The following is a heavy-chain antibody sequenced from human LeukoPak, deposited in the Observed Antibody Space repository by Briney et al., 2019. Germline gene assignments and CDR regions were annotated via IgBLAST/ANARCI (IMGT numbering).Heavy chain of an antibody. CDR1: GGSFTSYY. Sequence: SETLSLTCAVYGGSFTSYYWSWIRQPPGKGLEWIGEISHIGHTNYNPSLKSRVTMSVETSKNQLSLILSSVTAADTAVYYCARGPYSSDAGYWGQGTLVTVSS. V-gene: IGHV4-34*01. D-gene: IGHD6-25*01. CDR3: ARGPYSSDAGY. J-gene: IGHJ4*02. CDR2: ISHIGHT.